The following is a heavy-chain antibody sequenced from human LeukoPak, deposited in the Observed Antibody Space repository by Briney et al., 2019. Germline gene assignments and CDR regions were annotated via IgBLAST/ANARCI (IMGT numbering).Heavy chain of an antibody. CDR2: INHSGST. V-gene: IGHV4-34*01. D-gene: IGHD3-10*01. CDR3: ARGHYGSGSSVFDY. CDR1: GGSFSGYY. J-gene: IGHJ4*02. Sequence: SETLSLTCAVYGGSFSGYYWSWIRQPPGKGLEWIGEINHSGSTNYNPSLKSRVTISVDTSKYQFSLKLSSVTAADTAVYYCARGHYGSGSSVFDYWGQGTQVTVSS.